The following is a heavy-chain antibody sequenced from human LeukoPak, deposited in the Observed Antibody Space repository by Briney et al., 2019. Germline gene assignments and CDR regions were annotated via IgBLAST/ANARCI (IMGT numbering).Heavy chain of an antibody. D-gene: IGHD6-19*01. CDR3: VKNGWLDY. J-gene: IGHJ4*02. CDR2: ISTSGDST. V-gene: IGHV3-21*06. Sequence: GGSLRLSCAAPGFTFSSQNMNWARQAPGKGLEWVAYISTSGDSTKYADSVEGRFTISRDNAENSLFLLMNSLRVEDTAVYYCVKNGWLDYWGQGILVTVSS. CDR1: GFTFSSQN.